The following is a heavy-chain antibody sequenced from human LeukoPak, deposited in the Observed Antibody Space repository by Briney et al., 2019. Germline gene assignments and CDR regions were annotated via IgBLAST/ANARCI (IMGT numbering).Heavy chain of an antibody. D-gene: IGHD6-13*01. CDR2: INPNSGGT. J-gene: IGHJ4*02. V-gene: IGHV1-2*02. Sequence: ASVKVSCKASGYTSTGYYMHWVRQAPGQGLEWMGWINPNSGGTNYAQKFQGRVTMTRDTSISTAYMELSRLRSDDTAVYYCARVKGSWYYFDYWGQGTLVTVSS. CDR1: GYTSTGYY. CDR3: ARVKGSWYYFDY.